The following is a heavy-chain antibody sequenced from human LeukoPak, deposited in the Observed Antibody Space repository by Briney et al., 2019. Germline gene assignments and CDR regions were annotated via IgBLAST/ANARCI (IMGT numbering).Heavy chain of an antibody. Sequence: ASVKVSCKASGYTFTSYYMHWVRQAPGQGLEWMGIINPSGGSTSYAQKFQGRVTMTRDTSTSTVCMELSSLRSEDTAVYYCARGGGVYYDSSGYYFDYWGQGTLVTVSS. V-gene: IGHV1-46*01. CDR2: INPSGGST. CDR1: GYTFTSYY. J-gene: IGHJ4*02. D-gene: IGHD3-22*01. CDR3: ARGGGVYYDSSGYYFDY.